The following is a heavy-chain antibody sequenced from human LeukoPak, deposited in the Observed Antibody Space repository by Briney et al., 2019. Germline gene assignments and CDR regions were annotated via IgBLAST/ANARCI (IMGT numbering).Heavy chain of an antibody. CDR3: ARDYDSSGYYLAY. V-gene: IGHV3-66*01. CDR2: IYSGGST. D-gene: IGHD3-22*01. CDR1: GFIVSSNY. Sequence: GGSLRLSCAASGFIVSSNYMSWVRQAPGKGLEWVSVIYSGGSTYYADSVKGRFTISRDNSKNTLYLQMNSLRAEDTAVYYCARDYDSSGYYLAYWGQGTLVTVSS. J-gene: IGHJ4*02.